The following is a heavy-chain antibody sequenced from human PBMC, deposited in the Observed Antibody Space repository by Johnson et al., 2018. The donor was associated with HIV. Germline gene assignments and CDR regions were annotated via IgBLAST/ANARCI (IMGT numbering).Heavy chain of an antibody. D-gene: IGHD6-13*01. CDR2: ISYDGSKK. V-gene: IGHV3-30-3*01. CDR1: GFTFSSYC. Sequence: QVQLVESGGGLVQPGGSLRLSCAASGFTFSSYCMSWVRQAPGKGLEWVAVISYDGSKKYYADSVKGRFTISRDNSKNTLYLQMNSLRAEDTAVYYCARGTDYSSSWYAEYDAFDIWGQGTMVTVSS. CDR3: ARGTDYSSSWYAEYDAFDI. J-gene: IGHJ3*02.